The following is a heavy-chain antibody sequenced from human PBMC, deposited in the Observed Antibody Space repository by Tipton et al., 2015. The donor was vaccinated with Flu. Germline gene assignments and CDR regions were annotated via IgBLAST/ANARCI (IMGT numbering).Heavy chain of an antibody. CDR2: IIPVFSTS. CDR1: GGNFRNDA. D-gene: IGHD6-13*01. CDR3: ATDRLGATAPGSFDQGAFDS. Sequence: QLVQSGAEVKKPGSSVKVSCRASGGNFRNDAINWVRQAPGQGLEWMGRIIPVFSTSNYAQKFQGRVIIAADDSTSTAFMELSSLRFEDTAIYFCATDRLGATAPGSFDQGAFDSWGQGTLVTVSS. J-gene: IGHJ4*02. V-gene: IGHV1-69*15.